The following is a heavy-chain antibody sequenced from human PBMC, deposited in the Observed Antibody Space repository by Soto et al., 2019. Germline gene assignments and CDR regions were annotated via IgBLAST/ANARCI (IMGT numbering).Heavy chain of an antibody. CDR2: INPKTGDT. Sequence: QMQLVQSGAEARKPGASVKVSCKTSGYTFTGFYLNWVRQAPGRGLEWVGWINPKTGDTNNAQKFQGRVTMTTDTSISTGYMELSGLKSGDTAVYYCVTGDHLVRWGQGTRVTVSS. J-gene: IGHJ4*02. D-gene: IGHD6-6*01. CDR3: VTGDHLVR. V-gene: IGHV1-2*02. CDR1: GYTFTGFY.